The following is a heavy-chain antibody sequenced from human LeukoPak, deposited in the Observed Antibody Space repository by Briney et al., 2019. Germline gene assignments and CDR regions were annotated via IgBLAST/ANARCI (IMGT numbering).Heavy chain of an antibody. CDR1: GYSISSGYY. Sequence: SETLSLTCAVSGYSISSGYYWGWIRQPPGKGLEWIGSIYHSGSTYYNPSLKSRVTISVDTSKNQFSLKLSSVTAADTAVYYCARDSCSSTSCYFHPESWFDPGAREPWSPSPQ. V-gene: IGHV4-38-2*02. J-gene: IGHJ5*02. CDR3: ARDSCSSTSCYFHPESWFDP. CDR2: IYHSGST. D-gene: IGHD2-2*01.